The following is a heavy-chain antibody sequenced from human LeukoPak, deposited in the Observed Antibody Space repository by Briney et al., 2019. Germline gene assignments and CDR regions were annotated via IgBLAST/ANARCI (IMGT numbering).Heavy chain of an antibody. D-gene: IGHD6-19*01. CDR1: GFTVSSNY. Sequence: GGSLRLSCAASGFTVSSNYMSWVRQAPGKGLEWVSVIYSGGSTYYADSVKGRFTISRDNSKNTLYLQMNSPRAEDTAVYYCARVSRSSGWYAGGEVGMDVWVQGTTVTVSS. CDR2: IYSGGST. V-gene: IGHV3-53*01. CDR3: ARVSRSSGWYAGGEVGMDV. J-gene: IGHJ6*02.